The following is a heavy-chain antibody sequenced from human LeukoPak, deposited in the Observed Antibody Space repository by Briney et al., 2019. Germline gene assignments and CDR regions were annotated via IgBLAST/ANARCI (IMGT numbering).Heavy chain of an antibody. V-gene: IGHV1-18*04. J-gene: IGHJ3*02. D-gene: IGHD3-9*01. CDR3: ARAYYDILTGYYRSPDAAFDI. CDR2: NSAYNGNT. CDR1: GYTFTSYG. Sequence: ASVKVSCKASGYTFTSYGFSWVRQAPGQGLEWMGWNSAYNGNTNYAQKLQGRVTMTTDTSTSTAYMELRSLRSDDTAVHYCARAYYDILTGYYRSPDAAFDIWGQGTMVTVSS.